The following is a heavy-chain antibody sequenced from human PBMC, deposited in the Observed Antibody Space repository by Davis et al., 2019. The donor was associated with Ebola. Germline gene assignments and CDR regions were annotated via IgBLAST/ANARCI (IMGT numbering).Heavy chain of an antibody. V-gene: IGHV1-2*06. CDR3: ARGYDSSGYTH. Sequence: AASVQVSCKASGYTFTGYYMHWVRQAPGQGLEWMGRINPNSGGTNYEQKFQGRVTMTRDTSISTAYMELSRLRSDDTAVYYCARGYDSSGYTHWGQGTLVTVSS. D-gene: IGHD3-22*01. CDR2: INPNSGGT. CDR1: GYTFTGYY. J-gene: IGHJ4*02.